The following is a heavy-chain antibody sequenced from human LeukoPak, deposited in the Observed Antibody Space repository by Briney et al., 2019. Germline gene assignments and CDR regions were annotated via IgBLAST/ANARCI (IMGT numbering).Heavy chain of an antibody. J-gene: IGHJ4*02. CDR2: ISYDGTNI. CDR3: ARDLGTYYEGYFDY. CDR1: GFTFSTFA. D-gene: IGHD1-26*01. V-gene: IGHV3-30-3*01. Sequence: GRSLRLSCAASGFTFSTFAMHWVRQAPGKGLEWVALISYDGTNIYYADSMKGRFTISRDNSKTTLYLQMNSLRPEDTALYYCARDLGTYYEGYFDYWGQGTLVTVSS.